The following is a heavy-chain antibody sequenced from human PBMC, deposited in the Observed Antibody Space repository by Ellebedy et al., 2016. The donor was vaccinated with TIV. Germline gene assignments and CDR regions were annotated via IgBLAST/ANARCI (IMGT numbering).Heavy chain of an antibody. J-gene: IGHJ2*01. V-gene: IGHV3-33*01. CDR1: GSTFMSYG. CDR3: ARAIYGASYL. Sequence: GGSLRLSCGASGSTFMSYGMHWVRQAPGKGLEWVAVVWYDGNYKRVADSVRGRFTISRDNSKSTISLQMNSLGAEDTAVYYCARAIYGASYLWGRGTLVTVSS. CDR2: VWYDGNYK. D-gene: IGHD4-17*01.